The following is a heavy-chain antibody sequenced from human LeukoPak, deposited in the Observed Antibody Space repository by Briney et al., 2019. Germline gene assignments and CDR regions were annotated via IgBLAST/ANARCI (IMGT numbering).Heavy chain of an antibody. J-gene: IGHJ3*02. CDR1: GFTFSSCG. CDR2: ISYDGSNK. V-gene: IGHV3-30*03. CDR3: ARGLRWAFDI. D-gene: IGHD5-24*01. Sequence: PGGSLRLSCAASGFTFSSCGMHWVRQAPGKGLEWVAVISYDGSNKFYGDSVKGRFTISRDNSKNTLYLQMNSLRAEDTAVYYCARGLRWAFDIWGQGTMVTVSS.